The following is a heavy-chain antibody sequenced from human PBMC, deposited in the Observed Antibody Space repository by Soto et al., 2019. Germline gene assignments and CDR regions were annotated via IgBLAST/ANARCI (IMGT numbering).Heavy chain of an antibody. CDR1: GYSFTTYW. V-gene: IGHV5-51*01. D-gene: IGHD6-19*01. CDR2: IYPGDSDT. CDR3: ARRLVAGTWNAFDI. Sequence: PGESLKISCKGSGYSFTTYWIAWVRQMPGKGLEWMGIIYPGDSDTTYSPSFQGQVTISADKSISTAYLQWSSLKASDTAMYYCARRLVAGTWNAFDIWGQGTMVTVSS. J-gene: IGHJ3*02.